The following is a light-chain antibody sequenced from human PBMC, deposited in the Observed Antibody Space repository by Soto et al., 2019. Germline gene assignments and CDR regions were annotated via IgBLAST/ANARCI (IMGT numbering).Light chain of an antibody. V-gene: IGKV1-33*01. Sequence: DIKITQSPSSLSAAVGDTVTITCQASQDLTNHLNWYQQKPGKAPNLLIYSASHLETGVPSRISGSGSGTYFTLTISNRQPEDIATYYCQKHDGVPQFGPGTKVDF. CDR1: QDLTNH. CDR2: SAS. J-gene: IGKJ3*01. CDR3: QKHDGVPQ.